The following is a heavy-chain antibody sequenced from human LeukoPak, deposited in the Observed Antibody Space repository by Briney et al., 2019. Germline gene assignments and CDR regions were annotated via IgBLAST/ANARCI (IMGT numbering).Heavy chain of an antibody. CDR3: AKTGYSYGGLDY. J-gene: IGHJ4*02. V-gene: IGHV3-30*18. CDR1: GFTFSSYG. CDR2: TSYDGSNK. Sequence: PGRSLRLSCAASGFTFSSYGMHWVRQAPGKGLEWVAVTSYDGSNKYYADSVKGRFTISRDNSKNTLYLQMNSLRAEDTAVYYCAKTGYSYGGLDYWGQGTLVTVSS. D-gene: IGHD5-18*01.